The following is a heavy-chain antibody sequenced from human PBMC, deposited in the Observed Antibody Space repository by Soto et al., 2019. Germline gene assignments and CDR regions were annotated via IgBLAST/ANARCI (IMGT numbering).Heavy chain of an antibody. V-gene: IGHV3-13*01. D-gene: IGHD2-2*02. J-gene: IGHJ6*02. CDR1: GFTFSSYD. Sequence: GSLRLSCAASGFTFSSYDMHWVRQATGKGLEWVSAIGTAGDTYYPGSVKGRFTISRENAKNSLYLQMNSLRAGDTAVYYCARELYCSSTSCYTGYYGMDVWGQGTTVTVSS. CDR3: ARELYCSSTSCYTGYYGMDV. CDR2: IGTAGDT.